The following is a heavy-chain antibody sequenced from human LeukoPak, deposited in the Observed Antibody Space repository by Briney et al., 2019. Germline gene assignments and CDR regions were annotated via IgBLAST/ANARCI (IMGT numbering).Heavy chain of an antibody. J-gene: IGHJ3*02. CDR3: AREGFHYDILTGYYRVRAVDI. Sequence: PSQTLSLTCTVSGGSISSGDYYWSWIRQPAGKGLEWIGYIYYSGSTYYNPSLKSRVTISVDTSKNQFSLKLSSVTAADTAVYYCAREGFHYDILTGYYRVRAVDIWGQGTMVTVSS. V-gene: IGHV4-30-4*01. CDR1: GGSISSGDYY. D-gene: IGHD3-9*01. CDR2: IYYSGST.